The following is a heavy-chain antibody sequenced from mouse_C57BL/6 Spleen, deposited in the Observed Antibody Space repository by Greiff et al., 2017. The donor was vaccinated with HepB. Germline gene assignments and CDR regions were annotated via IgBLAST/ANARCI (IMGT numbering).Heavy chain of an antibody. CDR2: IYPRDGST. CDR1: GYTFKSYD. CDR3: ASPDLYGSSYYAMDY. D-gene: IGHD1-1*01. Sequence: QVTLKVSGPELVKPGASVKLSCKASGYTFKSYDINWVKQRPGQGLEWIGWIYPRDGSTKYNEKFKGKATLTVDKSSSTAYMELHSLTSEDSAVYFCASPDLYGSSYYAMDYWGQGTSVTVSS. V-gene: IGHV1-85*01. J-gene: IGHJ4*01.